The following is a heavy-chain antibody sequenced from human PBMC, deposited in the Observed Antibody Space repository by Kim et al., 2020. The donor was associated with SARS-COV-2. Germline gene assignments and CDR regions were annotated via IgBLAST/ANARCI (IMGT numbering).Heavy chain of an antibody. V-gene: IGHV1-69*04. CDR2: IIPILGIA. CDR3: ARSNYDSSGYYPDY. Sequence: SVKVSCKASGGTFSSYAISWVRQAPGQGLEWMGRIIPILGIANYAQKFQGRVTNTADKSTSTAYMELSSLRSEDTAVYYCARSNYDSSGYYPDYWGQGTLVTVSS. CDR1: GGTFSSYA. D-gene: IGHD3-22*01. J-gene: IGHJ4*02.